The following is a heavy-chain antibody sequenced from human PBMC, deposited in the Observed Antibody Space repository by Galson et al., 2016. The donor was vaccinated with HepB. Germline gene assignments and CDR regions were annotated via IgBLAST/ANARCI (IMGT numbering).Heavy chain of an antibody. CDR2: IKQDGSQK. CDR1: GLTFSNAW. CDR3: AGGTYHNWFDA. V-gene: IGHV3-7*03. D-gene: IGHD3-16*01. J-gene: IGHJ5*02. Sequence: SLRLSCAASGLTFSNAWISWVRQAPGKGLEWVASIKQDGSQKFSVDSVMGRFTISRDDAKNSLYLQMNSLRADDTAVYYCAGGTYHNWFDAWGQGTLFTVSS.